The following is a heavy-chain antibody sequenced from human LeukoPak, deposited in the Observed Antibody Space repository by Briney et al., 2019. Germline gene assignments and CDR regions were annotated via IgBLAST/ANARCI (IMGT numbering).Heavy chain of an antibody. D-gene: IGHD3-10*01. CDR3: ARDVWFGAGRTFDY. CDR2: IYTSGST. Sequence: SETLSLTCAVSGGSISSGSYYWSWIRQPAGKGLEWIGRIYTSGSTNYNPSLKSRVTISVDTSKNQFSLRLSSVTAADTAVYYCARDVWFGAGRTFDYWGQGTLVTVSS. V-gene: IGHV4-61*02. CDR1: GGSISSGSYY. J-gene: IGHJ4*02.